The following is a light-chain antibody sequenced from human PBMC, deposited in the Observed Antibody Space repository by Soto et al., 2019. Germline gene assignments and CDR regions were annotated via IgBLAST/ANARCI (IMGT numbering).Light chain of an antibody. CDR2: EVS. CDR3: NSYTNTAARV. CDR1: SSDVGAHNF. Sequence: QSVLTQPASMSGSPGQSITISCTGTSSDVGAHNFVSWYQQHPGKAPKLMIYEVSNRPSGVSDRFSGSKSGNTASLTISGLQAEDEADYYCNSYTNTAARVFGTGTKVTVL. J-gene: IGLJ1*01. V-gene: IGLV2-14*01.